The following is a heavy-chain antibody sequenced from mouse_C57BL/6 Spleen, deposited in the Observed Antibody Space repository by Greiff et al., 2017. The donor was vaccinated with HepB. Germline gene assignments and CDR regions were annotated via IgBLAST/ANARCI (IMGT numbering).Heavy chain of an antibody. Sequence: QVQLKQSGAELARPGASVKLSCKASGYTFTSYGISWVKQRTGQGLEWIGEIYPRSGNTYYNEKFKGKATLTADKSSSTAYMELRSLTSEDSAVYFCARCHDYGSSYEGDYYAMDYWGQGTSVTVSS. CDR3: ARCHDYGSSYEGDYYAMDY. CDR1: GYTFTSYG. CDR2: IYPRSGNT. V-gene: IGHV1-81*01. J-gene: IGHJ4*01. D-gene: IGHD1-1*01.